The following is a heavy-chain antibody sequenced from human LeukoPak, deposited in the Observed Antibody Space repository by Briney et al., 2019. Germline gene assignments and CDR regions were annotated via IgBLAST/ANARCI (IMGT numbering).Heavy chain of an antibody. CDR2: IGSSGDST. CDR3: AKDRSLLAGENAVHLEFFDY. V-gene: IGHV3-23*01. Sequence: GGSLRLSCAASGFTFSSYAMSWVRQAPGKGLEWVSAIGSSGDSTYYADSVKGRFTISRDNSKNTLYLQMNSLRAEDTAVYYCAKDRSLLAGENAVHLEFFDYWGQGTLVTVSS. D-gene: IGHD1-1*01. CDR1: GFTFSSYA. J-gene: IGHJ4*02.